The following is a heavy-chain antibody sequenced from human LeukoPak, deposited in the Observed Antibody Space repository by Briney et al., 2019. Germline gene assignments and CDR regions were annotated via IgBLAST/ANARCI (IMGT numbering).Heavy chain of an antibody. V-gene: IGHV3-23*01. Sequence: GGSLRLSCAASGFTFSTYGMSWVRQAPGKGPEWVSAISSSSSTYYGDSVKGRFTISRDNSKNTLYLQMNSLRAKDTAVYYCAKDRGGGYRYGIDYWGQGTLVTVSS. CDR3: AKDRGGGYRYGIDY. D-gene: IGHD5-18*01. CDR1: GFTFSTYG. J-gene: IGHJ4*02. CDR2: ISSSSST.